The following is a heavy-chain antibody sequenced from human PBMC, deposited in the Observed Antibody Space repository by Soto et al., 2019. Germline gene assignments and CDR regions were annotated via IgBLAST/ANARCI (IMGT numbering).Heavy chain of an antibody. J-gene: IGHJ3*02. CDR2: IYYSGST. D-gene: IGHD3-22*01. V-gene: IGHV4-31*03. Sequence: PSGTLPLTCTISGATIIRGGYYGCSIRQHPGKGLEWIGYIYYSGSTYYNPSLKSRVTISVDTSKNQFSLKLSSVTAADTAVYYWARYHYDSSAEAFDIWGKGAMVTVSS. CDR3: ARYHYDSSAEAFDI. CDR1: GATIIRGGYY.